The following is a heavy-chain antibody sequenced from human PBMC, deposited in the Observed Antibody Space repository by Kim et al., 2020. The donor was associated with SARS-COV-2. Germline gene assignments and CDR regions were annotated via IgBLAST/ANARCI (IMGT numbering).Heavy chain of an antibody. CDR1: GFSLSTSGVG. CDR3: VHIGRDCTSTSCYSD. Sequence: SGPTLVNPTQTLTLTCTFSGFSLSTSGVGVGWIRQPPGKALEWLALIYWNDAKRYSPSLKSRLTITKDTSKNQVVLTMTNMDPVDTATYYCVHIGRDCTSTSCYSDWGQGTLVTVSS. J-gene: IGHJ4*02. D-gene: IGHD2-2*01. CDR2: IYWNDAK. V-gene: IGHV2-5*01.